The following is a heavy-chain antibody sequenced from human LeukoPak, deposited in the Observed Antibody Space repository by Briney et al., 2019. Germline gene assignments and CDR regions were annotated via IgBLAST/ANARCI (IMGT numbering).Heavy chain of an antibody. CDR2: IWYDGSNK. CDR3: ARDTRTFDY. V-gene: IGHV3-33*01. D-gene: IGHD1-26*01. J-gene: IGHJ4*02. CDR1: GFTFSSYG. Sequence: GGSLRLSCAASGFTFSSYGMHWVRQAPGKGLEWVAVIWYDGSNKYYADSVKGRFTISRDNAKNSLFLQMNSLRAEDTAVYYCARDTRTFDYWGQGTLVTVSS.